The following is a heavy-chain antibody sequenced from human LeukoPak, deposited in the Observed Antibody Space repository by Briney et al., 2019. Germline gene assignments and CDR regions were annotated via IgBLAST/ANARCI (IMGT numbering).Heavy chain of an antibody. CDR1: GFTFSSHG. D-gene: IGHD2-21*02. V-gene: IGHV3-30*02. Sequence: GGSLRLSCAASGFTFSSHGMHWVRQAPGKGLEWVAFIRYDGSNKYYADSVKGRFTISRDNSKNTLYLQMNSLRAEDTAVYYCAKDTYCGGDCYSTWPHYYYYYMDVWGKGTTVTVSS. J-gene: IGHJ6*03. CDR3: AKDTYCGGDCYSTWPHYYYYYMDV. CDR2: IRYDGSNK.